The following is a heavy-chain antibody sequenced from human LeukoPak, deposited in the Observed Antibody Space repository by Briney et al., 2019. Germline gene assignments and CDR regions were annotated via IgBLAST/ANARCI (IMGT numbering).Heavy chain of an antibody. D-gene: IGHD3-3*01. CDR2: IRSKTYDGTT. V-gene: IGHV3-49*03. Sequence: PGGSLRLSCTASGFTFGEHAMTWFRQAPGKGLEWVGFIRSKTYDGTTEYAASVKGRFTISRDDSKSVAYLQMNSLKTEDTAVYYCTRDLTILRFSVFDPWGQGTLVTVSS. CDR1: GFTFGEHA. CDR3: TRDLTILRFSVFDP. J-gene: IGHJ5*02.